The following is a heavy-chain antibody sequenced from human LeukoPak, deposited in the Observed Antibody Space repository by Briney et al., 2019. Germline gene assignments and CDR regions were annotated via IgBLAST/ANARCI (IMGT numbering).Heavy chain of an antibody. J-gene: IGHJ5*02. CDR3: ARDNGVPAAIGDITRNWFDP. D-gene: IGHD2-2*01. CDR2: ISAYNGNT. Sequence: ASVKVSCKASGYTFTSYGIGWVRQAPGQGLEWMGWISAYNGNTNYAQKLQGRVTMTTDTSKSTAYMELRSLRSDDTAVYYCARDNGVPAAIGDITRNWFDPWGQGTLVTVSS. V-gene: IGHV1-18*01. CDR1: GYTFTSYG.